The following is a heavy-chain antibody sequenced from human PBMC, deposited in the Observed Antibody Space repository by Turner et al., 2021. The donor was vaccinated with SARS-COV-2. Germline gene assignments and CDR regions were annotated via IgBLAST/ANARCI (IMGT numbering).Heavy chain of an antibody. V-gene: IGHV4-39*02. CDR2: TYYSGST. CDR3: ARETADSGSYQDWYFDL. CDR1: GGSISSSSYY. D-gene: IGHD1-26*01. J-gene: IGHJ2*01. Sequence: QLQLQEPGPGLVKPSATLSLPCTVPGGSISSSSYYWGWIRQPPGKGLEWIGSTYYSGSTYYNPSLKSRVTISVDTSKNQVSLKLSSVTAADTAVYYCARETADSGSYQDWYFDLWGRGTLVTVSS.